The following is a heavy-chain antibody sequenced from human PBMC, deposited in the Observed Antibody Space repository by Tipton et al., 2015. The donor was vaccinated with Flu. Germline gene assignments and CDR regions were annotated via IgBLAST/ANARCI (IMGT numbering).Heavy chain of an antibody. Sequence: QLVQPGGGVVQPGRSLRLSGAASGFTFSSYAMHWVRQAPGKGLEWVAGIWYDGSNKYYADSVKGRFTISRDNSKNTLYLQMNSLRAEDTAVYYCARGYDILTDGGGYFDYWGQGTLVTVSS. CDR3: ARGYDILTDGGGYFDY. CDR2: IWYDGSNK. V-gene: IGHV3-33*01. D-gene: IGHD3-9*01. J-gene: IGHJ4*02. CDR1: GFTFSSYA.